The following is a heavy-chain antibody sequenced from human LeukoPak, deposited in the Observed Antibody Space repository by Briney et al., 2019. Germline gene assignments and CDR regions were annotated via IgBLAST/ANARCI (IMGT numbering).Heavy chain of an antibody. D-gene: IGHD3-3*01. J-gene: IGHJ4*02. CDR3: ARDKYVGGRIFGVVIID. V-gene: IGHV1-3*01. CDR1: GYTFTSYA. CDR2: INAGNGNT. Sequence: ASVKVSCKAAGYTFTSYAMHWVRQAPGQRLEWMGWINAGNGNTKYSQKFQGRVTITRDTSASTAYMELSSLRSEDTAVYYCARDKYVGGRIFGVVIIDWGQGTLVTVSS.